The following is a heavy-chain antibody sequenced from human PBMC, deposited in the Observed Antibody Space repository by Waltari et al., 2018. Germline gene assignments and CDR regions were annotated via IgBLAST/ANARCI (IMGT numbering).Heavy chain of an antibody. CDR2: IDGGGGGRT. J-gene: IGHJ2*01. D-gene: IGHD1-26*01. CDR1: GFTVTSNY. V-gene: IGHV3-53*02. Sequence: EVQLVETGGGLIQPGGSLRLSCAAAGFTVTSNYMSWVRQAPGKGLELVSLIDGGGGGRTYYADSGKGLFIISRDNSKNTVYLQMNSLRGDDTAVYYCTRSGSYWYFDLWGRGTLVTVSS. CDR3: TRSGSYWYFDL.